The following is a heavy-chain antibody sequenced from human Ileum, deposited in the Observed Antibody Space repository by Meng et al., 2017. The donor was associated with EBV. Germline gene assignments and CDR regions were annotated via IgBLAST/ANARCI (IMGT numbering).Heavy chain of an antibody. Sequence: RQGLSPGLPNPSDPLSPPCAVSGYSIRSTNWAGWFRQHPGKGLEWIGFIYYSGSTTYHPSLKSPVTMSVDTSKNQFSQNLNSATAVDTDVYYCARNVPGTSAYYDWGQGTLVTVSS. CDR1: GYSIRSTNW. V-gene: IGHV4-28*01. D-gene: IGHD3-22*01. J-gene: IGHJ4*02. CDR2: IYYSGST. CDR3: ARNVPGTSAYYD.